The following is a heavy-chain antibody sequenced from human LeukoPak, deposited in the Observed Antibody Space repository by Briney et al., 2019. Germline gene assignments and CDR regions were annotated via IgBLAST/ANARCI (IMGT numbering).Heavy chain of an antibody. Sequence: GGSLRLSCAASGFTFSSYWMNWVRQAPGKGLEWVANIKQDGSDKYYVDSVKGRFTISRDNAKNSLYLQMNSLRAEDTAIYYCAPGGVAGDYWGQGTLVTVSS. J-gene: IGHJ4*02. CDR3: APGGVAGDY. CDR2: IKQDGSDK. V-gene: IGHV3-7*01. D-gene: IGHD6-19*01. CDR1: GFTFSSYW.